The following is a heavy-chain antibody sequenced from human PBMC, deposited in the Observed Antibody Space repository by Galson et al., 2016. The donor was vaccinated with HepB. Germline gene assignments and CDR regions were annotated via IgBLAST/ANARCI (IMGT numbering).Heavy chain of an antibody. CDR3: ARELGLRGIRMDV. J-gene: IGHJ6*02. D-gene: IGHD3-10*01. Sequence: SETLSLTCSVSGGSISSRIHYWGWIRQPPGKGLEWIGSIYYSGNTYYNPSLESRVTISADTSENHFSLNLKSVTAADTAVYYCARELGLRGIRMDVWGQGTTVIVSS. V-gene: IGHV4-39*02. CDR2: IYYSGNT. CDR1: GGSISSRIHY.